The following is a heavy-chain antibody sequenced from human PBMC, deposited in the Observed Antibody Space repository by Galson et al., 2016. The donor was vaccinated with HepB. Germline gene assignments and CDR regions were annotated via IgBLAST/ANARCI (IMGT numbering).Heavy chain of an antibody. CDR2: IIPVFGTT. CDR1: GDSFSSSA. V-gene: IGHV1-69*13. D-gene: IGHD1-1*01. J-gene: IGHJ5*02. Sequence: SVKVSCKASGDSFSSSAISWVRQAPGQGLEWLGEIIPVFGTTNYAQKFQGRVTITADESTNTAYLEMSSLRSEDTAMYYCAIGSASVVYTNNWSDPWGQGTLVTVSS. CDR3: AIGSASVVYTNNWSDP.